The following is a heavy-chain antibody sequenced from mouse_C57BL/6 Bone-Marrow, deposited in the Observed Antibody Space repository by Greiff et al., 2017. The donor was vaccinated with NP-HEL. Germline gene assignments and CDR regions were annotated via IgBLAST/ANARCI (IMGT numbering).Heavy chain of an antibody. Sequence: EVQLQQSVAELVRPGASVKLSCTASGFNFKNTYMHWVKQRPEQGLEWIGRIDPANGNTTYAPKFQGQATITADTSSNTAYLQLSSRTSEDTAIYYCALLLRGFAYWGKGTLVTVSA. CDR1: GFNFKNTY. CDR2: IDPANGNT. J-gene: IGHJ3*01. D-gene: IGHD1-1*01. CDR3: ALLLRGFAY. V-gene: IGHV14-3*01.